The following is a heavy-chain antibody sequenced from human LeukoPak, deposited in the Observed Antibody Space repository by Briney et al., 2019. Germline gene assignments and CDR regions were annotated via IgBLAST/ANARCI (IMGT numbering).Heavy chain of an antibody. CDR3: AKMEYYYDSNGSYFDY. D-gene: IGHD3-22*01. CDR2: IRYDGSNK. V-gene: IGHV3-30*02. CDR1: GFTFSSYG. Sequence: GGSLRLSCAASGFTFSSYGMHWVRQAPGKGLEWVAFIRYDGSNKYYADSVKGRFTIPRDNSKNTLYLQMNSLRAEDTAVYYCAKMEYYYDSNGSYFDYWGQGTLVTVPS. J-gene: IGHJ4*02.